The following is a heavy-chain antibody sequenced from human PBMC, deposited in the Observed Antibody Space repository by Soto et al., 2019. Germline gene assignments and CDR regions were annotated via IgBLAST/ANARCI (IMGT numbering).Heavy chain of an antibody. V-gene: IGHV4-39*01. D-gene: IGHD2-8*01. CDR1: AGSISSISYY. CDR3: ASRHSYCTNAFDF. CDR2: IYYCVSS. Sequence: SETMSLTCTVSAGSISSISYYWGRISQPPGTGLEWIVSIYYCVSSYYNPSLRSRVAISVDTFKNQFSLKLSSVTAADSAVYYGASRHSYCTNAFDFWGKRTMV. J-gene: IGHJ3*01.